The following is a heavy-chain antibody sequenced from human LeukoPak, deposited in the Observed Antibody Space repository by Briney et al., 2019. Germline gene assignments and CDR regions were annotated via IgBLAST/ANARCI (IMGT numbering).Heavy chain of an antibody. CDR3: ARSGSYNFDY. Sequence: SQTLSLTCAISGDSVSSNSAAWNWTRQSPSRGLEWLGRTYHRSKWYNDYALSVESRISVNPDTPKNQFSLQLNSVTPEDTAVYYCARSGSYNFDYWGQGTLVTVSS. D-gene: IGHD1-26*01. CDR1: GDSVSSNSAA. V-gene: IGHV6-1*01. CDR2: TYHRSKWYN. J-gene: IGHJ4*02.